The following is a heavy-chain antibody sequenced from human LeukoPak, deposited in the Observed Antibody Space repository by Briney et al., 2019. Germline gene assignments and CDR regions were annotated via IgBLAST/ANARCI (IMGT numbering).Heavy chain of an antibody. CDR1: GYTFTGYY. V-gene: IGHV1-2*02. CDR2: INPNSGGT. CDR3: ARTPAYYDFWSGSEGNNWFDP. J-gene: IGHJ5*02. Sequence: GASVKVSCKASGYTFTGYYMHWVRQAPGQGLEWMGWINPNSGGTNYAQKFQGRVTMTRNTSISTAYMELSSLRSEDTAVYYCARTPAYYDFWSGSEGNNWFDPWGQGTLVTVSS. D-gene: IGHD3-3*01.